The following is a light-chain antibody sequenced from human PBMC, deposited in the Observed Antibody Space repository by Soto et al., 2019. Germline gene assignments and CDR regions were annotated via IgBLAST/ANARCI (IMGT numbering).Light chain of an antibody. CDR2: DAS. CDR1: QSVSSY. Sequence: EIVLTQSPATLSLSPGERATLSCRASQSVSSYLAWYQQKPGQAPRLLIYDASNRATGIPARFSGSGSGTDFTITISSLAPEDFAVYYCQQRSHWPPTFGPGTKVDIK. CDR3: QQRSHWPPT. J-gene: IGKJ3*01. V-gene: IGKV3-11*01.